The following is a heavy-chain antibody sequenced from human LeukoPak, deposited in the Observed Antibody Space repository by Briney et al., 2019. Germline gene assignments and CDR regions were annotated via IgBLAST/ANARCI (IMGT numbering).Heavy chain of an antibody. CDR3: ARTDNDSSGYYIY. D-gene: IGHD3-22*01. CDR2: IYHSGST. V-gene: IGHV4-30-2*01. J-gene: IGHJ4*02. CDR1: GGSISSGGYS. Sequence: PSQTLSLTCAVSGGSISSGGYSWSWIRQPPGKGLEWIGYIYHSGSTYYNPSLKSRVTISVDRSKNQFSLKLSSVTAADTAVYYRARTDNDSSGYYIYWGQGTLVTVSS.